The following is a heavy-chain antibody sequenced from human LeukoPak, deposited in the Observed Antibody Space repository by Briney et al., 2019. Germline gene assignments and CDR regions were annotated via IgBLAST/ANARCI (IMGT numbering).Heavy chain of an antibody. Sequence: PGGSLRLSCAASGFTFSDHYMDWVRQAPGKGLEWVGRTKNKVNSYNTDYAASVKDRFTISRDHSKTSLYLQMNSLETEDTAVYYCVRVGTGYHYDYWGQGILVTVSS. CDR2: TKNKVNSYNT. J-gene: IGHJ4*02. V-gene: IGHV3-72*01. D-gene: IGHD5-12*01. CDR3: VRVGTGYHYDY. CDR1: GFTFSDHY.